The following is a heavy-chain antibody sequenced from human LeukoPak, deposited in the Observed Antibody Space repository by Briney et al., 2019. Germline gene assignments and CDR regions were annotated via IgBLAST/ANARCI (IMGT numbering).Heavy chain of an antibody. V-gene: IGHV1-2*02. J-gene: IGHJ4*02. CDR2: INPKSGGT. CDR1: GYTFTDYY. CDR3: ARDGPGEKSNFDF. D-gene: IGHD1-26*01. Sequence: VASVKVSCKASGYTFTDYYLHWVRQAPGQGLEWMGWINPKSGGTKYAQKFQGRVTMTRDTSINTAYMELSRLRSDDTAVYYCARDGPGEKSNFDFWGQGTLVTVSS.